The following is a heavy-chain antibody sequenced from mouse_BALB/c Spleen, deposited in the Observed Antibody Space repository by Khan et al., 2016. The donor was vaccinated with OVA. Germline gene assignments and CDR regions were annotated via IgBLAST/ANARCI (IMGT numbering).Heavy chain of an antibody. J-gene: IGHJ4*01. D-gene: IGHD2-4*01. V-gene: IGHV5-12-1*01. CDR3: ERHDDYERYAMDY. CDR1: GFAFGSYD. CDR2: ISSGGGST. Sequence: VQLKQSGGGLVKPGGSLKLSCAASGFAFGSYDMSWVRQTPEKRLEWVAYISSGGGSTYYLGTVKGRFTISRDTSKNTLYLQMSSLKSEDAAIYYCERHDDYERYAMDYWGQGTSVTVSS.